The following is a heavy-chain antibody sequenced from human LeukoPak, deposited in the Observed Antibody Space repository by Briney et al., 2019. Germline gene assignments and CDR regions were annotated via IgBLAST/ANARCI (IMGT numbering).Heavy chain of an antibody. CDR3: ARLTHSGSYYYYYMDV. D-gene: IGHD1-26*01. Sequence: GESLKISCKGSGYSFTSYWIGWVRQMPGKGLGWMGIIYPGDSDTRYSPSFQGQVTISADKSISTAYLQWSSLKASDTAMYYCARLTHSGSYYYYYMDVWGKGTTVTVSS. CDR2: IYPGDSDT. V-gene: IGHV5-51*01. CDR1: GYSFTSYW. J-gene: IGHJ6*03.